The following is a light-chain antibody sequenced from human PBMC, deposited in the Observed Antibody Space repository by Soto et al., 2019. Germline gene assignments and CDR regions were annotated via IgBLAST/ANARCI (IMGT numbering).Light chain of an antibody. CDR3: CSFATSSTLV. CDR2: EVS. CDR1: SSDDGTYNH. J-gene: IGLJ1*01. Sequence: QSVLTQPASVSGSPGQSITISCTGTSSDDGTYNHVSWYQQHPGKAPLLIIYEVSNRPSGLSNRFSASKSGNTASLTISGLQAEDEADYYCCSFATSSTLVFGTGTKVTVL. V-gene: IGLV2-14*01.